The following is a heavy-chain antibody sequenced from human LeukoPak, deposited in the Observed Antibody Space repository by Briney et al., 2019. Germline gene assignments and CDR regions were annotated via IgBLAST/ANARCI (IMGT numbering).Heavy chain of an antibody. J-gene: IGHJ6*04. CDR2: INPSGGST. CDR1: GYTFTSYY. CDR3: ARELRDSGYDLGHYYYYYGMDV. Sequence: ASVKVSCKASGYTFTSYYMYWVRQAPGQGLEWMGIINPSGGSTSYAQKFQGRVTMTRDTSTSTVYMELSSLRSEDTAVYYCARELRDSGYDLGHYYYYYGMDVWGKGTTVTVSS. D-gene: IGHD5-12*01. V-gene: IGHV1-46*01.